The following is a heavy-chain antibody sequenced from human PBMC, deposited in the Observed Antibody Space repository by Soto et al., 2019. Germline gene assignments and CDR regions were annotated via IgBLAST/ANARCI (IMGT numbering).Heavy chain of an antibody. D-gene: IGHD3-22*01. CDR3: SRGGYYDSSRYYH. J-gene: IGHJ5*02. V-gene: IGHV4-4*02. CDR2: IYHSGST. CDR1: GGSISSSNW. Sequence: SETLSLTCAVSGGSISSSNWWSWVRQPPGKGLEWIGEIYHSGSTNYNPSLKSRVTISVDKSKNQFSLKLSSVTAADTAVYYCSRGGYYDSSRYYHWGQGTLVTVSS.